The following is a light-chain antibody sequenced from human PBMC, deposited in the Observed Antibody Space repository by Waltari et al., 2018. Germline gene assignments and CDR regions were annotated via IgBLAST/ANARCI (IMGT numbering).Light chain of an antibody. CDR2: WAS. J-gene: IGKJ2*01. CDR1: ESILSYSNNKNY. Sequence: DIVLTQSPDSLAVSLGERATINCKSSESILSYSNNKNYLAWYQQRPGQPPKLLIHWASIRESGVPDRFSGSESGTDFTLTISSLQAEDVALYFCQQYYTTPYTFGQGTKVEIK. CDR3: QQYYTTPYT. V-gene: IGKV4-1*01.